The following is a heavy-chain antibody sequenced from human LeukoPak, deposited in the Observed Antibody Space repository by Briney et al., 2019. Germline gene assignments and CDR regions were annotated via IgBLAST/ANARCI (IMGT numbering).Heavy chain of an antibody. Sequence: ASVKVSCKASGYTFTGYYIHWVRRAPGQGVEWMGWINPNTGGAKYAQQFQGRVTMTRDTSINTVYMGLSRLGSDDTAVYYCAKGRVVANTKSLPYHWFDPWGQGTLVTVSS. CDR3: AKGRVVANTKSLPYHWFDP. CDR2: INPNTGGA. CDR1: GYTFTGYY. V-gene: IGHV1-2*02. J-gene: IGHJ5*02. D-gene: IGHD3-22*01.